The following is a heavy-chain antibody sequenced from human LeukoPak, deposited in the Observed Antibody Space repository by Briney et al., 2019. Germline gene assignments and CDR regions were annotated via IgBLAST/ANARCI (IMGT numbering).Heavy chain of an antibody. V-gene: IGHV1-69*13. J-gene: IGHJ3*02. CDR3: ASTRPGNVGFDI. D-gene: IGHD3-10*02. CDR2: IIPIFGTA. CDR1: GGSFSSYA. Sequence: SVKVSCKASGGSFSSYAISWVRQAPGQGLEWMGGIIPIFGTANYAQKFQGRVTITADESTSTAYMELSSLRSEDTAVYYCASTRPGNVGFDIWGQGTMVTVSS.